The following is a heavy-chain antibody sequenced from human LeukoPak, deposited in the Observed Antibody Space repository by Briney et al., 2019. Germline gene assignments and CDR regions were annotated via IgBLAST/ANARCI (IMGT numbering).Heavy chain of an antibody. V-gene: IGHV3-23*01. CDR2: ITITGSSP. CDR1: GFDFSVFA. J-gene: IGHJ4*02. Sequence: PGRSLRLSCVGSGFDFSVFALHWVRQAPGKGLEWVSSITITGSSPSYADSVKGRFTVSRDNSKNTLYLQMNSLRAEDTAVYFCAKSSSSWSYYFNYWGQGTLVTVSS. CDR3: AKSSSSWSYYFNY. D-gene: IGHD6-13*01.